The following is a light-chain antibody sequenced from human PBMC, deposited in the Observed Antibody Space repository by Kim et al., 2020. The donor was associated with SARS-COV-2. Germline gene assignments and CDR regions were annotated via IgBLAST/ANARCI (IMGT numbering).Light chain of an antibody. CDR1: NNGSNS. CDR2: YDN. Sequence: AQRNTSSFTCSRNNNGSNSVHWYQQKPGQAPVLVIYYDNDRPSGIPERFSGSNSGNTASLTISRVEAGDEADYYCQVWDSSSDHVVFGGGTQLTVL. J-gene: IGLJ2*01. CDR3: QVWDSSSDHVV. V-gene: IGLV3-21*04.